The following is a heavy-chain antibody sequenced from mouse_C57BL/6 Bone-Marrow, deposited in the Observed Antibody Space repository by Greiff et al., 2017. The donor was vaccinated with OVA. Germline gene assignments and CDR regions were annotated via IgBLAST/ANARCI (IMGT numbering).Heavy chain of an antibody. CDR3: ARTLYGSSPRFAY. J-gene: IGHJ3*01. V-gene: IGHV1-64*01. CDR2: IHPNSGST. Sequence: QVQLQQPGAELVKPGASVKLSCKASGYTFTSYWMHWVKQRPGQGLEWIGMIHPNSGSTNYSEKFKSKATLTVDKSSSTAYMQLSSLTSEDSAVYYCARTLYGSSPRFAYWGQGTLVTVSA. CDR1: GYTFTSYW. D-gene: IGHD1-1*01.